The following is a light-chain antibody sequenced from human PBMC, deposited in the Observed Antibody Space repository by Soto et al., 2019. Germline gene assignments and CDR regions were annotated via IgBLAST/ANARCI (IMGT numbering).Light chain of an antibody. CDR3: AAWEASLSACV. J-gene: IGLJ1*01. Sequence: QSVLTQPHSASGTAGQVVTISCSGGDSNIGSNSVYLYQHLPRMAPKLLIYYNNQRPSGVTDRFSGSRSGTSASLAIVGLRSEDEAVYYCAAWEASLSACVFGNGTKLTVL. CDR1: DSNIGSNS. V-gene: IGLV1-47*02. CDR2: YNN.